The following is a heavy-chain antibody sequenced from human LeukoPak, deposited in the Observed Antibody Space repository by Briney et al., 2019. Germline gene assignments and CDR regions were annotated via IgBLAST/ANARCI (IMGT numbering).Heavy chain of an antibody. Sequence: ASVKVSCKASGYPFTTYGFIWVRQAPGRGPEWMGWISANTRNRKAAQTLRDRLNMTTDAATQTAYMHLTSLRSDDTAIYYCARTVGNRADPWGQGSLVIVSP. CDR3: ARTVGNRADP. V-gene: IGHV1-18*01. D-gene: IGHD1-14*01. CDR1: GYPFTTYG. J-gene: IGHJ5*02. CDR2: ISANTRNR.